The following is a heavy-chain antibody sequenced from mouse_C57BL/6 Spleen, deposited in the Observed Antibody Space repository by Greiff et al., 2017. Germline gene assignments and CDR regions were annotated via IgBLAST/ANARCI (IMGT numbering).Heavy chain of an antibody. CDR2: IYPGSGNT. CDR1: GYTFTDYY. D-gene: IGHD1-3*01. CDR3: ASQEYTLAWFAY. J-gene: IGHJ3*01. Sequence: QVQLKESGAELVRPGASVKLSCKASGYTFTDYYINWVKQRPGQGLEWIARIYPGSGNTYYNEKFRGKATLTAEKSSSTAYMQLSSLTSEDSAVYFCASQEYTLAWFAYWGQGTLVTVSA. V-gene: IGHV1-76*01.